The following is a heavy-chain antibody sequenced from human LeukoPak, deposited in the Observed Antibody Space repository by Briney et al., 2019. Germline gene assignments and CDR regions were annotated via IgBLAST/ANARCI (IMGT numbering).Heavy chain of an antibody. D-gene: IGHD6-13*01. V-gene: IGHV3-23*01. Sequence: GGSLRLSCAASGFTFSSYAMSWVRQAPGKGLEWVSAISGSGGSTYYADSVKGRFTISRDNSKNTLFLQMDRLRGEDTAVYYRAKGGSSSWDYFDYWGQGTLVTVSS. CDR3: AKGGSSSWDYFDY. CDR1: GFTFSSYA. J-gene: IGHJ4*02. CDR2: ISGSGGST.